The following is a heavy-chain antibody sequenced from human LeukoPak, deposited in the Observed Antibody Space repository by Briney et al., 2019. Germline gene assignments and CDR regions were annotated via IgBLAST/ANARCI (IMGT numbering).Heavy chain of an antibody. J-gene: IGHJ4*02. V-gene: IGHV7-4-1*02. Sequence: GASVKVSCKASGYTFTSYAMNWVRQAPGQGLEWMGWINTNTGNPTYAQGFTGRFVFSLDTSVSTAYLQISSLKAEDTAVYYCARGSEDQMTYYYGSGSYPDYWGQGTLVTVSS. CDR1: GYTFTSYA. CDR3: ARGSEDQMTYYYGSGSYPDY. D-gene: IGHD3-10*01. CDR2: INTNTGNP.